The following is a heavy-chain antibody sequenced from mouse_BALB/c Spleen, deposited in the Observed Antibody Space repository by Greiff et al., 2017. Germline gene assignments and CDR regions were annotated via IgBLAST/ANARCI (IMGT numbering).Heavy chain of an antibody. J-gene: IGHJ4*01. V-gene: IGHV4-1*02. CDR2: INPDSSTI. CDR1: GFDFSRYW. Sequence: EVKLQESGGGLVQPGGSLKLSCAASGFDFSRYWMSWVRQAPGKGLEWIGEINPDSSTINYTPSLKDKFIISRDNAKNTLYLQMSKVRSEDTALYYCARERYGNYILYAIDYWGQGTSVTVSS. CDR3: ARERYGNYILYAIDY. D-gene: IGHD2-1*01.